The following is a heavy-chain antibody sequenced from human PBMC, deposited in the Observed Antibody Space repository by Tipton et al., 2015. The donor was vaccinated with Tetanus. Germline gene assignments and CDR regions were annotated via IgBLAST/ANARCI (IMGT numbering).Heavy chain of an antibody. Sequence: SLRLSCAASGFTFSTYWMQWVRQAPGKGLVWVAHITSDGSTTGYADSVKGRFSISRDNAKDTLYLQMDSLRADDTAVYFCATGVTHDYWGQGTLVTVSS. CDR2: ITSDGSTT. D-gene: IGHD2-21*02. V-gene: IGHV3-74*01. J-gene: IGHJ4*01. CDR1: GFTFSTYW. CDR3: ATGVTHDY.